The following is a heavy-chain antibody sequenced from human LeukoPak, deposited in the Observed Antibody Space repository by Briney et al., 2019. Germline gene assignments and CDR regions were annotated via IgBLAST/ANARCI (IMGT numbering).Heavy chain of an antibody. CDR1: GFTVSTNY. CDR2: IYNVENGGKT. Sequence: GGSLRLSCAASGFTVSTNYMGWVRQAPGKGLEWVSVIYNVENGGKTFYADSVKGRFTISRDNSKNTLYLQMNSLRAEDTAVYYCAREFGYCSTTSCPLGFWCQGTPVTVSS. J-gene: IGHJ4*02. D-gene: IGHD2-2*03. CDR3: AREFGYCSTTSCPLGF. V-gene: IGHV3-53*01.